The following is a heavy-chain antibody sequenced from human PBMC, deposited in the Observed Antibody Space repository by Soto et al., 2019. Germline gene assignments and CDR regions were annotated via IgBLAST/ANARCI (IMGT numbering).Heavy chain of an antibody. J-gene: IGHJ4*02. V-gene: IGHV3-43*01. CDR2: ISWDGGST. CDR3: AKDISPEYYDSSGYYYPFDY. CDR1: GFTFDDYT. Sequence: GGSLRLSCAASGFTFDDYTMHWVRQAPGKGLEWVSLISWDGGSTYYADSVKGRFTISRDNSKNSLYLQMNSLRTEDTALYYCAKDISPEYYDSSGYYYPFDYWGQGNLVTVSS. D-gene: IGHD3-22*01.